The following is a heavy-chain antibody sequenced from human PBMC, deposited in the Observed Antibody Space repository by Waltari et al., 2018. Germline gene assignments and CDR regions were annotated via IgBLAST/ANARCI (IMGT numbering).Heavy chain of an antibody. CDR3: ARDPRWLVGEYYFDY. V-gene: IGHV3-7*01. J-gene: IGHJ4*02. CDR1: GSTSGSYR. D-gene: IGHD6-19*01. CDR2: IKQDRSEK. Sequence: EVQLVESGGGLVQPGGSLRLSCVASGSTSGSYRTSWVRPAPGKGVEWVANIKQDRSEKYYVDSVKRRFTISRDNAKNSLYLQMNSVRAEDTAVYYCARDPRWLVGEYYFDYWGQGTLVTVSS.